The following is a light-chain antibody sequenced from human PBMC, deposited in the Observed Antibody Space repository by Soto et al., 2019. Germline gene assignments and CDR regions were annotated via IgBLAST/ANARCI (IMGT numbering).Light chain of an antibody. V-gene: IGKV3-11*01. CDR1: QSVSSY. CDR3: QQRSYWLT. CDR2: EAS. Sequence: EIQLTQSPATLSVSVGERATLSCRASQSVSSYLAWYQQKPGQAPRLLIYEASNKTTGIPARFSGSGSGTDIPLTISILEPEYFAYYYYQQRSYWLTFGHGTKVDIK. J-gene: IGKJ3*01.